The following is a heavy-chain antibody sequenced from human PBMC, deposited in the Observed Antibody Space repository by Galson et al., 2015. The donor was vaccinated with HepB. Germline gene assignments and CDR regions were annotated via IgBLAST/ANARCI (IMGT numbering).Heavy chain of an antibody. J-gene: IGHJ3*02. CDR2: ISWNGGII. V-gene: IGHV3-9*01. D-gene: IGHD5-18*01. Sequence: SCAVSGFTFDDYAMHWVRQVPGKGLEWVSGISWNGGIIVYADSVKGRFTFSRDNAKNSLYLQMNSLRVEDTALYYCARDFRAYSYGSDAFEIWGQGTMVTVSS. CDR1: GFTFDDYA. CDR3: ARDFRAYSYGSDAFEI.